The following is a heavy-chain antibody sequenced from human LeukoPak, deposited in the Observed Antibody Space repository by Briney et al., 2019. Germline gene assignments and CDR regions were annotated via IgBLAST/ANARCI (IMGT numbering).Heavy chain of an antibody. Sequence: GESLKISCKGSGYTFTNYWIGWVRQMPGKGLEWMGIINPGDSDTRYSPSFQGQVTISADKSISTAYLQWSRLKASDTAIYYCAKHSRTGSSFDPFEYWGQGTLVTVSS. J-gene: IGHJ4*02. V-gene: IGHV5-51*01. CDR3: AKHSRTGSSFDPFEY. CDR1: GYTFTNYW. CDR2: INPGDSDT. D-gene: IGHD3-10*01.